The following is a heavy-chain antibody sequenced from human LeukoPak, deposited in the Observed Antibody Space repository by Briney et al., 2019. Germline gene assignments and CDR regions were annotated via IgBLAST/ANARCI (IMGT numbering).Heavy chain of an antibody. D-gene: IGHD5/OR15-5a*01. J-gene: IGHJ4*02. V-gene: IGHV4-59*02. CDR1: GGSVSDYY. CDR2: IYYTGST. Sequence: SETLSLTCTVSGGSVSDYYWSWIRQSPGKGLEWIGYIYYTGSTSYNPSLRSRVTMSADTSKNQFSLKLSSVTAADTAVYYCARESTWYYFDYWGQGTLVTVSS. CDR3: ARESTWYYFDY.